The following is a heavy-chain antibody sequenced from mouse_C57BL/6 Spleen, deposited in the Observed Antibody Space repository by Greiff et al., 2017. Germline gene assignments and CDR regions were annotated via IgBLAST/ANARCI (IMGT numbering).Heavy chain of an antibody. Sequence: EVKVEESGGGLVKPGGSLKLSCAASGFTFSSYTLSWVRQTPEKRLEWVATISGGGGNTYYPDSVKGRFTISRDNAKNTLYLQMSSLRSEDTALYYCARHNGNYPYAMDYWGQGTSVTVSS. V-gene: IGHV5-9*01. CDR2: ISGGGGNT. D-gene: IGHD2-1*01. J-gene: IGHJ4*01. CDR1: GFTFSSYT. CDR3: ARHNGNYPYAMDY.